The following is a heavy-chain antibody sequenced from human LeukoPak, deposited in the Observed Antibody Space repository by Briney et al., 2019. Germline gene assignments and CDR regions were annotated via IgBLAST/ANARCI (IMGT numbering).Heavy chain of an antibody. Sequence: ASVKVSCKASGYTFTSYDINWVRQATGQGLEWMGWMNPNSGNTGYAQKFQGRVTMTRNTSISTAYMELSSLRSEDTAVYYCARGPPYCGGDCHFFDYWGQGPLVTVSS. CDR3: ARGPPYCGGDCHFFDY. CDR1: GYTFTSYD. J-gene: IGHJ4*02. D-gene: IGHD2-21*02. CDR2: MNPNSGNT. V-gene: IGHV1-8*01.